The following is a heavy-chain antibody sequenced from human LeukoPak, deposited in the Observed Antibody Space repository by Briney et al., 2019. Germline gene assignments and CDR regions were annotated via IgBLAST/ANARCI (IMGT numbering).Heavy chain of an antibody. CDR3: ARGGFIGRGYSYGYPFDY. Sequence: ASVKVSCRASGYTFTDYYMHWVRQAPGQGLEWMGWINPNSGGTKYAQKFQGRVTVTRDTSISTAYMMLRSDGTAVFYCARGGFIGRGYSYGYPFDYWGQGTLVTVSS. CDR2: INPNSGGT. CDR1: GYTFTDYY. J-gene: IGHJ4*02. V-gene: IGHV1-2*02. D-gene: IGHD5-18*01.